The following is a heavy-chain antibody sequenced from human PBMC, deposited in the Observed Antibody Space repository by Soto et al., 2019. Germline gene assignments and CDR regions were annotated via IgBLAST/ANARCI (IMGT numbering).Heavy chain of an antibody. V-gene: IGHV3-23*01. J-gene: IGHJ4*02. D-gene: IGHD3-16*01. CDR2: ISATGGGT. Sequence: GGSLRLSCAASGFRFSDFYMTWIRQAPGKGLEWVSLISATGGGTYYADSVKGRFTISRDNSHNTLYLQVHSLTAEDTAVYYCAKDRRAGGNSAFYFDFWGQGAQVTVS. CDR1: GFRFSDFY. CDR3: AKDRRAGGNSAFYFDF.